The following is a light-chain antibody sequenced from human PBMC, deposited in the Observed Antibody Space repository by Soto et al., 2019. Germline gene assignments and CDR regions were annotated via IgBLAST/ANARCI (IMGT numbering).Light chain of an antibody. Sequence: QSALTQPPSASGTPGQRVTFSCSGGRSNIGSNYVFWYQQFPGTAPKLLIYRNNQRPSGVPDRFSGSKSGTSASLAISGLRSEDEADYYCTSWDDSLYHVVFGGGTQLTV. CDR3: TSWDDSLYHVV. CDR1: RSNIGSNY. V-gene: IGLV1-47*01. CDR2: RNN. J-gene: IGLJ2*01.